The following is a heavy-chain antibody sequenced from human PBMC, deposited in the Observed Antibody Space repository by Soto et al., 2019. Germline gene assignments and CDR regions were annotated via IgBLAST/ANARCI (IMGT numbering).Heavy chain of an antibody. J-gene: IGHJ4*02. D-gene: IGHD2-21*01. CDR2: IKSKTDGGTT. V-gene: IGHV3-15*01. Sequence: GGSLRLSCAASGFTFSNAWMSWVRQAPGKGLEWVGRIKSKTDGGTTDYAAPVKGRFTISRDDSKNTLYLQMNSLKTEDTAVYYCTTGLDVVVIAIGASFDYWGQGTLVTVSS. CDR1: GFTFSNAW. CDR3: TTGLDVVVIAIGASFDY.